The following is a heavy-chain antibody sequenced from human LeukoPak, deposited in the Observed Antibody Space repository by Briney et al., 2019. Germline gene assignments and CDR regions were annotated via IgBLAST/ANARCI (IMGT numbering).Heavy chain of an antibody. Sequence: SETLSLTCAVYGGSFSGYYWSWIRQPPGKGLEWIGEINHSGSTNYNPSLKSRVTISVDTSKNHFSLKLSSVTAADTAVYYCARGYQLRTNWFDPWGQGTLVTVSS. CDR1: GGSFSGYY. V-gene: IGHV4-34*01. CDR3: ARGYQLRTNWFDP. D-gene: IGHD2-2*01. CDR2: INHSGST. J-gene: IGHJ5*02.